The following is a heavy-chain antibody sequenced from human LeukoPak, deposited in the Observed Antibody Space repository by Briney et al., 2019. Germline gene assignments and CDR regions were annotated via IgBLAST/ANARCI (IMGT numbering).Heavy chain of an antibody. J-gene: IGHJ4*02. D-gene: IGHD6-19*01. CDR1: GFTFSSYA. CDR3: AKARDSSAWYGFDY. CDR2: ISGSGGTM. Sequence: PGGSLRLSCAASGFTFSSYALTWVRQAPGKGLEWVSTISGSGGTMYYADSVKGRFTISRDNSKNTLYLQMNSLRAEDTAVYYCAKARDSSAWYGFDYWGQGTLVTVSS. V-gene: IGHV3-23*01.